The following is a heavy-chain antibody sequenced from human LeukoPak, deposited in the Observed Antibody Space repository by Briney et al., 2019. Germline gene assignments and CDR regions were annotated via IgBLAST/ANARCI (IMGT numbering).Heavy chain of an antibody. Sequence: GRSLRLSCAASGFTFSSYAMHWVRQAPGKGLEWVAVISYDGSNKYYADSVKGRFTISRDNSKNTLYLQMNSLRAEDTAVYYCARDEHGYNPWGQGTLVTVSS. CDR3: ARDEHGYNP. CDR2: ISYDGSNK. D-gene: IGHD5-24*01. V-gene: IGHV3-30*01. J-gene: IGHJ5*02. CDR1: GFTFSSYA.